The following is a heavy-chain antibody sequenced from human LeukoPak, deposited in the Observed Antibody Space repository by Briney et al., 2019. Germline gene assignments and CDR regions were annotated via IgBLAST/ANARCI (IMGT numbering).Heavy chain of an antibody. V-gene: IGHV1-69*05. J-gene: IGHJ6*03. CDR1: GGTFSSYT. D-gene: IGHD2-2*01. Sequence: SVKVSCKASGGTFSSYTISWVRQAPGQGLEWMGGIIPIFDIANYAQRFQGRVTITTDESTNTAYVELSSLRSEDTAVYYCARAVSVVPAAHFYMDVWGKGTTVTVSS. CDR3: ARAVSVVPAAHFYMDV. CDR2: IIPIFDIA.